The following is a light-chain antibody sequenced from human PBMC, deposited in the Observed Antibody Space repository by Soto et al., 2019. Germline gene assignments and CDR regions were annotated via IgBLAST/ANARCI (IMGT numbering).Light chain of an antibody. CDR2: GAS. J-gene: IGKJ1*01. Sequence: RMTQSPSTLSVYIGERVTITCGSSQSISSWLAWYQQKPGKAPKLLIYGASSLQSGVPSRFSGSGSGTDFTLTISSLQAEDVAAYYCQQCYSIPCTFGEGTKVDIK. CDR1: QSISSW. CDR3: QQCYSIPCT. V-gene: IGKV1-5*01.